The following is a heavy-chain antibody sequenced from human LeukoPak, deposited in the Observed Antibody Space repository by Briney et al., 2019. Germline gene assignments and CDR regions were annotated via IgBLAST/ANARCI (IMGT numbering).Heavy chain of an antibody. J-gene: IGHJ4*02. Sequence: GGSLRLSCAASGFTFSSYWMSWVRQAPGKGLEWVAIIKQDGSEKYYVDSVKGRFTISRDNAKNSLYLHMNSLRAEDTAVYYCARDPHSNSWVDYWGQGTLVTVSS. V-gene: IGHV3-7*01. CDR2: IKQDGSEK. CDR3: ARDPHSNSWVDY. CDR1: GFTFSSYW. D-gene: IGHD6-13*01.